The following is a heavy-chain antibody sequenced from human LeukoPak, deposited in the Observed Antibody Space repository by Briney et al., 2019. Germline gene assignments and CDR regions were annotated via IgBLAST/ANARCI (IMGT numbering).Heavy chain of an antibody. J-gene: IGHJ4*02. D-gene: IGHD1-26*01. Sequence: GGSLRPSCAASGFTFNSYWMHWVRQAPGKGLVWVSRINSDGSSTSYADSVKGRFTISRDNAKNTLYLQMNSLRAEDAAVYYCAGVESGRYYGGDYWGQGTLVTVSS. CDR1: GFTFNSYW. V-gene: IGHV3-74*01. CDR2: INSDGSST. CDR3: AGVESGRYYGGDY.